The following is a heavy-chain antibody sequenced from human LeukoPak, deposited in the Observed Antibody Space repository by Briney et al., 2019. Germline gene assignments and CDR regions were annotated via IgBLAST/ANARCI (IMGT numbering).Heavy chain of an antibody. V-gene: IGHV3-23*01. CDR3: ARALETYYYDSSGYFDY. D-gene: IGHD3-22*01. CDR2: ISGSGGST. J-gene: IGHJ4*02. Sequence: GGSLRLSCAASGFTFSSYAMSWVRQAPGKGLEWVSAISGSGGSTYYADSVKGRFTISRDNSKNTLYLQMNSLRAEDTALYYCARALETYYYDSSGYFDYWGQGTLVTVSS. CDR1: GFTFSSYA.